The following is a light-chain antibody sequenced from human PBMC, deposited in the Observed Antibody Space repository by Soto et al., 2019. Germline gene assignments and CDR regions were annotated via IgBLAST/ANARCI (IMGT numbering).Light chain of an antibody. Sequence: EIVLTQSPATLSLSPGETATLSCRASQSLSSHLAWYQQRPGQAPRLLIYDTSNMATGIPVRFSGSGSGTEFTLTISSLEPEDFAVYFCQQRKNQPETFGQGTKLEIK. CDR1: QSLSSH. CDR3: QQRKNQPET. CDR2: DTS. V-gene: IGKV3-11*01. J-gene: IGKJ2*01.